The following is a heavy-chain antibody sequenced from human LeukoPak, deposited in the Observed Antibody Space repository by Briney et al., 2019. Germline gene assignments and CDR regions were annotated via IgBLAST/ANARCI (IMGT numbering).Heavy chain of an antibody. J-gene: IGHJ4*02. CDR1: GFAFSSYA. D-gene: IGHD3-22*01. Sequence: PGRSLRLSCAASGFAFSSYAMHWVRQAPGKGLEWVAIISYDGITEDYSDSVKGRFSISRDNFKNTLFLQMNSLRAEDTAVYYCAKDTAPYYYDSSGYFNYWGQGTLVTVSS. V-gene: IGHV3-30*04. CDR2: ISYDGITE. CDR3: AKDTAPYYYDSSGYFNY.